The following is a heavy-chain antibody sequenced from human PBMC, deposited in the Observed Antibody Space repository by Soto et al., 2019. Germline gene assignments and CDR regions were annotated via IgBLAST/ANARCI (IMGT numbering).Heavy chain of an antibody. V-gene: IGHV3-30-3*01. J-gene: IGHJ4*02. CDR3: ARDPKTSGGQHWAFNYFDS. Sequence: RRLSCAASGFSFSISPMHWVRQAPGKGPEWVALISYDGTNKFYADSVKGRFTISRDNSKSTLYLQVDSLRPEDAAVYYCARDPKTSGGQHWAFNYFDSWGQGTLVTVSS. D-gene: IGHD7-27*01. CDR1: GFSFSISP. CDR2: ISYDGTNK.